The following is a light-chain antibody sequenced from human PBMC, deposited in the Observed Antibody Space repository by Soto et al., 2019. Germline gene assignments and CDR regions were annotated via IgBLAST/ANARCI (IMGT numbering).Light chain of an antibody. V-gene: IGKV1-5*03. J-gene: IGKJ4*01. CDR1: QSISSW. CDR3: QQCDRYPMT. Sequence: DSQMTQYPSTLSASVGDRVTITCRASQSISSWLAWYQQKPGKAPKLLISKASTLQSGVPPRFSGSGYGTEFTLTISSLQPDDLGTFVFQQCDRYPMTFGGGTKVEIK. CDR2: KAS.